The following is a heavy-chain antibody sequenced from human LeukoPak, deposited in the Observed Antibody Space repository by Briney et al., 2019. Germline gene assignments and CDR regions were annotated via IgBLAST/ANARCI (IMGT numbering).Heavy chain of an antibody. CDR1: GYTFTGYY. J-gene: IGHJ4*02. V-gene: IGHV1-2*02. Sequence: GASVKVSCKASGYTFTGYYMHWVRQAPGQGLEWMGWINPNSGGTNYAQKFQGRVTMTRDTSISTAYMELSRLRSDDTAVYYCARLITARVSDRTDYWGQGTLVTVSS. D-gene: IGHD5-18*01. CDR2: INPNSGGT. CDR3: ARLITARVSDRTDY.